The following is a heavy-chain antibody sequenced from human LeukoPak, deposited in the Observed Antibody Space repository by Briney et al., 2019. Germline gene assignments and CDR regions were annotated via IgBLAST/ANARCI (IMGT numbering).Heavy chain of an antibody. CDR3: ALLAVASDFDY. CDR1: GFPFSIYE. J-gene: IGHJ4*02. D-gene: IGHD6-19*01. Sequence: GGSLRLSCAVSGFPFSIYEMNWVRQAPGKGLEWVSNIGSSGAAIYYADPVRGRFTISRDNAKNSLYLQMNSLRAEDTAVYYCALLAVASDFDYWGQGALVTVSS. V-gene: IGHV3-48*03. CDR2: IGSSGAAI.